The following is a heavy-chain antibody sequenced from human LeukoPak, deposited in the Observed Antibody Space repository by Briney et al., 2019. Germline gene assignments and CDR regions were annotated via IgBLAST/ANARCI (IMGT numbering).Heavy chain of an antibody. Sequence: SETLSLTCTVSGGSISSYYWSWIRQPPGKGLEWIGYIYYSGSTNYNPSLKSRVTISVDTSKNQFSLKLSSVTAADTAVYYCASGGFGELFPSHHDAFDIWVQGTMVTVSS. CDR1: GGSISSYY. V-gene: IGHV4-59*01. CDR2: IYYSGST. CDR3: ASGGFGELFPSHHDAFDI. D-gene: IGHD3-10*01. J-gene: IGHJ3*02.